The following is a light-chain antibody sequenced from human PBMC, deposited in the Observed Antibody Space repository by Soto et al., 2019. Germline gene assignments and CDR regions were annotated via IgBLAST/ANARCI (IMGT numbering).Light chain of an antibody. Sequence: EIAMTQSPATLSVSPGELATRSCRASQSISTELAWYQQIPGQPPRLLIYSASTRATGVPARFTGSGSGSEFTLTISGLQSEDFAIYYCQQGHNWPLTFGQGTRLEI. CDR2: SAS. V-gene: IGKV3-15*01. CDR1: QSISTE. CDR3: QQGHNWPLT. J-gene: IGKJ2*01.